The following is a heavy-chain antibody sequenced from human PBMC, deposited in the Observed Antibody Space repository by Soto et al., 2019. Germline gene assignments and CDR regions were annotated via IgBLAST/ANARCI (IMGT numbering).Heavy chain of an antibody. D-gene: IGHD3-9*01. J-gene: IGHJ4*02. CDR1: GGSISSDSYY. CDR2: ISYSGST. V-gene: IGHV4-39*01. CDR3: ARQYVILTGYYTPLEY. Sequence: PSETLSLTCTVSGGSISSDSYYWGWIRQSPEKGLEWIASISYSGSTYYNPTLKSRVTISVDTSKNQFFLKLSSVTAADTAVYYCARQYVILTGYYTPLEYWGQGTLVTVSS.